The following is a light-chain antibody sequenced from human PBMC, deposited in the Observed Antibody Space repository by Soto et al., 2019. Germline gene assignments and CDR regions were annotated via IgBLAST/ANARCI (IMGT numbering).Light chain of an antibody. CDR3: NSYTISGTYV. CDR1: SSDVGSYNR. J-gene: IGLJ1*01. V-gene: IGLV2-18*02. CDR2: EVT. Sequence: QSVLTQPPSGSGSPGQSVAISCTGDSSDVGSYNRVSWYQQSPGTAPKLIIYEVTTRPSGVPDRFSGSKSGNTASLTISGLQAEDDADYYCNSYTISGTYVFGTGTRSPS.